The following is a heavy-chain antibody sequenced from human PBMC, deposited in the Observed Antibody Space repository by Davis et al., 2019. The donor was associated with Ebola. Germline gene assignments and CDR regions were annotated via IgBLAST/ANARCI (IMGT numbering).Heavy chain of an antibody. V-gene: IGHV1-18*04. J-gene: IGHJ4*02. Sequence: ASVKVSCKASGYTFTGYYMHWVRQAPGQGLEWMGWISAYNGNTNYAQKLQGRVTMTTDTSTSTAYMELRSLRSDDTAVYYCARLYYYDSSGYYGLDDWGQGTLVTVSS. CDR3: ARLYYYDSSGYYGLDD. CDR2: ISAYNGNT. CDR1: GYTFTGYY. D-gene: IGHD3-22*01.